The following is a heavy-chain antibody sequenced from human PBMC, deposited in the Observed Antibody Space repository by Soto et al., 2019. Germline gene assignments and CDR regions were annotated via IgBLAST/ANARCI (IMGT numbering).Heavy chain of an antibody. CDR2: ISSSSSYI. D-gene: IGHD6-19*01. J-gene: IGHJ4*02. V-gene: IGHV3-21*01. CDR3: ARSAVAGPPLGY. CDR1: GFTFSSYS. Sequence: EVQLVESGGGLVKPGGSLRLSCAASGFTFSSYSMNWVRQAPGKGREWVSSISSSSSYIYYADSVKGRFTISRDNATNSLSLQMNSLRAEDTAVYYCARSAVAGPPLGYWGQGTLVTVSS.